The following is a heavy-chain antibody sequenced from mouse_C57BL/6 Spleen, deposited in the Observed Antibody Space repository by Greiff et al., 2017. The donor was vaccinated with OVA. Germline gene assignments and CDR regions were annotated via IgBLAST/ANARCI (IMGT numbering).Heavy chain of an antibody. J-gene: IGHJ1*03. V-gene: IGHV5-17*01. CDR3: ARRSTVERYFDV. CDR2: ISSGSSTI. CDR1: GFTFSDYG. D-gene: IGHD1-1*01. Sequence: EVKLMESGGGLVKPGGSLKLSCAASGFTFSDYGMHWVRQAPEQGLEWVAYISSGSSTIYYADTVKGRFTISRDNAKNTLFLQMTSLRSEDTAMYYCARRSTVERYFDVWGTGTMVTVSS.